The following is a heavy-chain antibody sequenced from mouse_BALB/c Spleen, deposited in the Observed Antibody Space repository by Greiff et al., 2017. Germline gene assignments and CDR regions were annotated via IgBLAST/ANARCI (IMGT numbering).Heavy chain of an antibody. D-gene: IGHD2-10*02. CDR2: INPSTGNT. CDR1: GYSFTSYW. CDR3: GRQYGNHFAY. Sequence: VQLQESGPELAKPGASVKMSCKASGYSFTSYWMHWVKQRPGQGLEWIGYINPSTGNTEYNQKFKDKATLTADKSSSTAYMQLSSLTSEDSAVYYGGRQYGNHFAYWGQGTLVTVSA. V-gene: IGHV1-7*01. J-gene: IGHJ3*01.